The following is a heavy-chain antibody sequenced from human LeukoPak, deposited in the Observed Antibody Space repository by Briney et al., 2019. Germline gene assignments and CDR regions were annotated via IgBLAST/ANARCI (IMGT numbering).Heavy chain of an antibody. V-gene: IGHV4-30-2*01. Sequence: PSETLSLTCTVSGGSISSGGYYWSWIRQPPGKGLEWIGYIYHSGSTYYNPSLKSRVTISVDRSKNQFSLKLSSVTAADTAVYYCASQDPNYYGSGSYDYWGQGTLVTVSS. J-gene: IGHJ4*02. D-gene: IGHD3-10*01. CDR1: GGSISSGGYY. CDR2: IYHSGST. CDR3: ASQDPNYYGSGSYDY.